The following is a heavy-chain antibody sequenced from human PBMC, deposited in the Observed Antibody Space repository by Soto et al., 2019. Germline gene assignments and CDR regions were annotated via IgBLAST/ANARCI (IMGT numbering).Heavy chain of an antibody. CDR3: VRDHLYNFAWSEDY. CDR1: GYSISSGYY. Sequence: ASETLSLTCGVSGYSISSGYYWGWIRQPPGKGLEWIGSSSHGGLTSYNPSLQSRVTISVDTSKNQFSLTLRSVTAADSAVYFCVRDHLYNFAWSEDYWGQGTTVTVYS. D-gene: IGHD1-20*01. J-gene: IGHJ4*02. V-gene: IGHV4-38-2*02. CDR2: SSHGGLT.